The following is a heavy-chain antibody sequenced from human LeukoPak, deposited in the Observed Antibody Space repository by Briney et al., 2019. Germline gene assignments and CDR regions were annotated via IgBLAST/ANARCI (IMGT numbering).Heavy chain of an antibody. J-gene: IGHJ3*02. CDR2: ISGSGGST. V-gene: IGHV3-23*01. D-gene: IGHD3-22*01. Sequence: GGSLRLSCAASGFSFSSYGMSWVRQAPGKGLEWVSAISGSGGSTYYADSVKGRFIISRDNSKNTLYLQMNSLRAEDTAVYYCANDGAYYDSSTDAFDIWDQGTMVTVSS. CDR3: ANDGAYYDSSTDAFDI. CDR1: GFSFSSYG.